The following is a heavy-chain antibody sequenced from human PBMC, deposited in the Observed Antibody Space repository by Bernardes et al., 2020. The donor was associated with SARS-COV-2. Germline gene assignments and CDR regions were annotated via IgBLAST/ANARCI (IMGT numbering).Heavy chain of an antibody. Sequence: SLILSFSSSLFTFDDYAMHWVRQAPGKGLEWVSGISWNSGSIDYADSVKGRFTISRDNAKNSLYLQMNSLRAEDTALYYCAKDIWAAVAGQGLDYWGQGTLVTVSS. V-gene: IGHV3-9*01. J-gene: IGHJ4*02. CDR2: ISWNSGSI. D-gene: IGHD6-19*01. CDR3: AKDIWAAVAGQGLDY. CDR1: LFTFDDYA.